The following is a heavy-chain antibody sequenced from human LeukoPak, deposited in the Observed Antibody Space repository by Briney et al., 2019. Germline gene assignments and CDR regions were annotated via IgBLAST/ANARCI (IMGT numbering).Heavy chain of an antibody. V-gene: IGHV4-59*01. D-gene: IGHD6-13*01. J-gene: IGHJ4*02. CDR2: IYYSGST. CDR3: AGGYSSTFDY. Sequence: GSPRLSCTGSGFSFSYYWSWIRQPPGKGLEWIGYIYYSGSTNYNPSLKSRVTISVDTSKNQFSLKLSSVTAADTAVYYCAGGYSSTFDYWGQGTLVTVSS. CDR1: GFSFSYY.